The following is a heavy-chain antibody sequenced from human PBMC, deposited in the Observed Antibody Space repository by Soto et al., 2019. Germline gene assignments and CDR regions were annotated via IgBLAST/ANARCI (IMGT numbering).Heavy chain of an antibody. CDR2: FDPEDGET. D-gene: IGHD3-10*01. J-gene: IGHJ4*02. V-gene: IGHV1-24*01. Sequence: ASVKVSCKVSGYTLTELSMHWVRQAPGKGLEWMGGFDPEDGETIYAQKFQGRVTMTEDTSTDTAYMELSSLRSEDTAVYYCATASMVRGVIVEDYWGQGTLVTVSS. CDR3: ATASMVRGVIVEDY. CDR1: GYTLTELS.